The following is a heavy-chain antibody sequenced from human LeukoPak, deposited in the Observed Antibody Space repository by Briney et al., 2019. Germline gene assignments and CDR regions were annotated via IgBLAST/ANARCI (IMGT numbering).Heavy chain of an antibody. CDR3: ARAGFNVWGSYRYDY. CDR2: INHSGST. V-gene: IGHV4-34*01. CDR1: GGSFSGYY. Sequence: PSETLSLTCAVYGGSFSGYYWSWIRQPPGKGLEWTGEINHSGSTNYNPSLKSRVTISVDTSKNQFSLKLSSVTAADTAVYYCARAGFNVWGSYRYDYWGQGTLVTVSS. J-gene: IGHJ4*02. D-gene: IGHD3-16*02.